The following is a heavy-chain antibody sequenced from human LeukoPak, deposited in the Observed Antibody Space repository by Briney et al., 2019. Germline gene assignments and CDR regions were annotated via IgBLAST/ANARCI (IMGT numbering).Heavy chain of an antibody. V-gene: IGHV3-23*01. CDR3: AKRVPYSSSSVYLDS. Sequence: TGGSLRFSCAASGFTFSNHGMTRVRQDAGKGLAWVSANSDDGRNTYYAHSVRGDCTISRDISKRTLYLQMNSLRVDDTAIYYCAKRVPYSSSSVYLDSWGQGTLVTVSS. CDR2: NSDDGRNT. J-gene: IGHJ4*02. CDR1: GFTFSNHG. D-gene: IGHD6-6*01.